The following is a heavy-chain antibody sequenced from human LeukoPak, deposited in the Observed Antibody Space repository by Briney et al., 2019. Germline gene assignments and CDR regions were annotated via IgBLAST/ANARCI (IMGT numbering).Heavy chain of an antibody. J-gene: IGHJ6*03. V-gene: IGHV3-23*01. CDR2: ISGSGGST. Sequence: GGSLRLSCAASGFTFSSYAMSWVRQAPGKGLEWVSAISGSGGSTYYADSVKGRFTISRDNSKNTLYLQMNSLRAEDTAVYYCARDVRQQLVGRPFYYYYYMDVWGKGTTVTVSS. CDR3: ARDVRQQLVGRPFYYYYYMDV. D-gene: IGHD6-13*01. CDR1: GFTFSSYA.